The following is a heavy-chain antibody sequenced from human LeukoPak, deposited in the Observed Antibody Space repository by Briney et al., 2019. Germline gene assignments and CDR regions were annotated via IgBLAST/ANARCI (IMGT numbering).Heavy chain of an antibody. Sequence: GGSLRLSCTTSGFIFGDYNMNWVRQAPGKGLEWVGYIRAKIHDGTTDFAASVKGRFTISRDDSKRIGYLQMTSLKSEDTAVYYCSRGQKDPYGPEFDYWGQGTLVTVSS. J-gene: IGHJ4*02. CDR1: GFIFGDYN. D-gene: IGHD3-10*01. CDR2: IRAKIHDGTT. V-gene: IGHV3-49*04. CDR3: SRGQKDPYGPEFDY.